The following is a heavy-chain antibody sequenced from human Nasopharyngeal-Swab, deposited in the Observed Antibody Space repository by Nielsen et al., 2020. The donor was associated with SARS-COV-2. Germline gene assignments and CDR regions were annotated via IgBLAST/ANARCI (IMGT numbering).Heavy chain of an antibody. V-gene: IGHV3-21*01. CDR3: ARAASSGYDWIYYFDY. D-gene: IGHD5-12*01. CDR2: ISSSSSYI. J-gene: IGHJ4*02. Sequence: VRQAPGKGLEWVSSISSSSSYIYYADSVKGRFTISRDNAKNSLYLQMNSLRAEDTAVYYCARAASSGYDWIYYFDYWGQGTLVTVSS.